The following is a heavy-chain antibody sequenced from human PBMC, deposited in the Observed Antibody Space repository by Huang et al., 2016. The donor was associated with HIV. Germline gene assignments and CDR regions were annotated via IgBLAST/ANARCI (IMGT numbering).Heavy chain of an antibody. J-gene: IGHJ4*02. CDR2: IRSDATDK. CDR3: AKIPPLHANLATSGPGPVDY. D-gene: IGHD6-13*01. V-gene: IGHV3-30*02. CDR1: GFTFATCG. Sequence: QVQLVESGGGVVQPGGSLRLSCAASGFTFATCGMHWVRQAPGKGLEWVAFIRSDATDKYYADSVKGRCTASRDNSKNTLCLHMNSLRPEDTALYYCAKIPPLHANLATSGPGPVDYWGQGTLITVSS.